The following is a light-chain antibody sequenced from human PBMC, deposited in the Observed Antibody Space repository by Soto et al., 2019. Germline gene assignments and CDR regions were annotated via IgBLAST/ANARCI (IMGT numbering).Light chain of an antibody. CDR2: DVS. Sequence: QSALPQPASVSGSPGQSITISCTGTSSDVGGYNYVSWYQQHPGKALKLMIYDVSNRPSGVSNRFSGAKSGNTASLTISGLQAEDEADYYCSSYTSSSTLLYVFGTGTKLTVL. CDR1: SSDVGGYNY. J-gene: IGLJ1*01. V-gene: IGLV2-14*01. CDR3: SSYTSSSTLLYV.